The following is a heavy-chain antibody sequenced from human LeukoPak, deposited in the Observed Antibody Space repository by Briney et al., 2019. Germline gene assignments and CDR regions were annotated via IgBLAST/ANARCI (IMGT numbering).Heavy chain of an antibody. CDR2: INHSGST. V-gene: IGHV4-34*01. J-gene: IGHJ2*01. Sequence: PSETLSLTCAVYGGSFSGYYWSWIRQPPGKGLEWIGEINHSGSTNYNPSLKSRVTISVDTSKNQFSLKLSSVTAADTAVYYCARGVESYGLRRKYFDLWGRGTLVTVSS. CDR3: ARGVESYGLRRKYFDL. D-gene: IGHD1-26*01. CDR1: GGSFSGYY.